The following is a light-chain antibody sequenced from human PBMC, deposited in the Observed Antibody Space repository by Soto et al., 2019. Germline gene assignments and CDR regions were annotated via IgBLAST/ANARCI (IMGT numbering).Light chain of an antibody. CDR2: GAS. CDR3: QQYDTSPRT. J-gene: IGKJ1*01. CDR1: QSISSSY. V-gene: IGKV3-20*01. Sequence: IVLTQSPGTVSLSPGERATLSCRASQSISSSYLVWYQQKPGQAPRLLIYGASSRATGVPDRFSGSGSGTDFTLTISRLEPEDFAVYYCQQYDTSPRTFGQGTKGDIK.